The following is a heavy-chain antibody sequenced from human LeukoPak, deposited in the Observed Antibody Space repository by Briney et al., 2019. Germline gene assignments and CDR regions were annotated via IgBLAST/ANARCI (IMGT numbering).Heavy chain of an antibody. CDR3: AREDDDGDYFT. V-gene: IGHV3-74*01. J-gene: IGHJ5*02. Sequence: GGSLRLSCATSGFTFTSYWMHWVRQAPGKGLVWVSRINSDGSGTDYADSVKDRFTISRDNAKNTLFLQMNSLRAEDTAVYYCAREDDDGDYFTWGQGTLVIVSS. CDR2: INSDGSGT. CDR1: GFTFTSYW. D-gene: IGHD4-17*01.